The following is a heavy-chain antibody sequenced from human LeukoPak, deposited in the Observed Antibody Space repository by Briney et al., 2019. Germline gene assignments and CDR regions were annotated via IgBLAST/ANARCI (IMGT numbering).Heavy chain of an antibody. CDR2: ISGSDGST. CDR1: GFTFSTYA. Sequence: GGSLRLSCAASGFTFSTYAMNWVRQAPGKGLEWVSVISGSDGSTFYADSVKGRFTISRDNSKNTLYLQMNSLRAVDTAVYYCAKSAMVRGRSFYYYDMDVWGKGTTVTVSS. V-gene: IGHV3-23*01. D-gene: IGHD3-10*01. J-gene: IGHJ6*04. CDR3: AKSAMVRGRSFYYYDMDV.